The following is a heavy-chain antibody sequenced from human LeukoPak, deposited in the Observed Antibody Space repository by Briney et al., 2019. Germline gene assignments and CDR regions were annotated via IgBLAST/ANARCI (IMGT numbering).Heavy chain of an antibody. V-gene: IGHV4-38-2*02. CDR3: ARTYYYDSSGYYTLEYYFDY. CDR1: GYSISSGYY. CDR2: IYHSGST. D-gene: IGHD3-22*01. J-gene: IGHJ4*02. Sequence: SETLSLTCTVSGYSISSGYYWGWIRQPPGKGLEWIGSIYHSGSTLYNPSLKSRVTISVDTSKNQFSLKLSSVTAADTAVYYCARTYYYDSSGYYTLEYYFDYWGQGTLVTVSS.